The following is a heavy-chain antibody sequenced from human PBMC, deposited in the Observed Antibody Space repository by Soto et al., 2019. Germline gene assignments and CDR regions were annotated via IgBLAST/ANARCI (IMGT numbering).Heavy chain of an antibody. CDR1: GFTFNTYN. V-gene: IGHV3-21*01. CDR2: ISTSGTYV. D-gene: IGHD3-10*01. CDR3: ARGNYGSGSNQYWYFDL. J-gene: IGHJ2*01. Sequence: EVQLVESGGGLVKPGGSLRFSCAASGFTFNTYNMNWVRQAPGKGLEWVSSISTSGTYVHYGDSVKGRFTISRDNAKNSLYLQMNSLRAEDTAVYYCARGNYGSGSNQYWYFDLWGRGTLVSVSS.